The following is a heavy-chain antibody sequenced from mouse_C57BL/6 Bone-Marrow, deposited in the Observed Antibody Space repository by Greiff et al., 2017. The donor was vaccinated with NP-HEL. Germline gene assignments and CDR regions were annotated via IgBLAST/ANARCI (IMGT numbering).Heavy chain of an antibody. CDR2: IYPRSGNT. Sequence: QVQLQQSGAELARPGASVKLSCKASGYTFTSYGISWVKQRTGQGLEWIGEIYPRSGNTYYNEKFKGKATLTADKSSSTAYMELRSLTSEDSAVYFSARRKYYGYAMDYWGQGTTLTVSS. J-gene: IGHJ2*01. CDR1: GYTFTSYG. CDR3: ARRKYYGYAMDY. V-gene: IGHV1-81*01. D-gene: IGHD2-2*01.